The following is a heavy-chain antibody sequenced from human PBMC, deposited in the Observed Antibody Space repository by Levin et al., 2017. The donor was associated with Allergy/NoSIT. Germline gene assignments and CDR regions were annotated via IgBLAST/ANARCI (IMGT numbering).Heavy chain of an antibody. D-gene: IGHD5-18*01. Sequence: GESLKISCAASGFTFSSYGMHWVRQAPGKGLEWVAVISYDGSNKYYADSVKGRFTISRDNSKNTLYLQMNSLRAEDTAVYYCAKDFPPGSSGYSYGGTVDYWGQGTLVTVSS. V-gene: IGHV3-30*18. CDR2: ISYDGSNK. CDR1: GFTFSSYG. CDR3: AKDFPPGSSGYSYGGTVDY. J-gene: IGHJ4*02.